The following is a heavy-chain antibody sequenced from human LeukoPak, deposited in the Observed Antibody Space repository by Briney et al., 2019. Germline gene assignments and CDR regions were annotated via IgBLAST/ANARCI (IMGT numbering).Heavy chain of an antibody. CDR1: GYTFTSYD. Sequence: ASANVSCTASGYTFTSYDINWVRPATGQGLEWRGWMNPNSGNTGYAQKFQCRVTMSRKTSISTAYMVLSSLRSEDAAVYYCARVPYYYVWGSYRYTLDYWGQGTLVTVSS. V-gene: IGHV1-8*01. CDR2: MNPNSGNT. J-gene: IGHJ4*02. CDR3: ARVPYYYVWGSYRYTLDY. D-gene: IGHD3-16*02.